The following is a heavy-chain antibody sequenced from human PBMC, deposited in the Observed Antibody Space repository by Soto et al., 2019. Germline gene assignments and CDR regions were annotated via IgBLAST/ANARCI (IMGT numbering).Heavy chain of an antibody. CDR3: ARVGYLAAAGPYYYYGMDV. CDR1: GYTFTSYG. Sequence: QVQLVQSGAAVKKPGASVQVSCKASGYTFTSYGISWVRQAPGQGLEWMGWISAYNGNTNYAQKLQGRVTMTTDTSTSTAYMELRRLRSDDTAVYYCARVGYLAAAGPYYYYGMDVWGQGTTVTVSS. J-gene: IGHJ6*02. V-gene: IGHV1-18*04. D-gene: IGHD6-13*01. CDR2: ISAYNGNT.